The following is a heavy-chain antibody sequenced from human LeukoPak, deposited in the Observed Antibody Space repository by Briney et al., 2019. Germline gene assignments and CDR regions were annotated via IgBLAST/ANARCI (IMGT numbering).Heavy chain of an antibody. V-gene: IGHV4-39*01. J-gene: IGHJ4*02. CDR2: IYYRGST. CDR3: ATGIVAIKSRFFDY. D-gene: IGHD3-22*01. CDR1: GDSIRSSSYY. Sequence: SETLSLTCAVSGDSIRSSSYYWGWIRQPPGKGLEWIGSIYYRGSTYYNPSLKNRVSISVDKSKSQFSLELTSATVADTAIYYCATGIVAIKSRFFDYWGQGSLITVSS.